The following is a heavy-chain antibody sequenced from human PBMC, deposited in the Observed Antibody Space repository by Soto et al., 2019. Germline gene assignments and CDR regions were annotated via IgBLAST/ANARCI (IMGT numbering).Heavy chain of an antibody. CDR3: AKHQGGVTDFYYGMDV. V-gene: IGHV3-30*18. D-gene: IGHD3-3*01. CDR2: ISYDGSNK. Sequence: QVQLVESGGGVVQPGRSLRLSCAASGFTFSSYGMHWVRQAPGRGLEWVAVISYDGSNKYYADSVKGRSTISRDNSKNTLYLQMNSLRTEDTAVYYCAKHQGGVTDFYYGMDVWGQGTTVTVSS. CDR1: GFTFSSYG. J-gene: IGHJ6*02.